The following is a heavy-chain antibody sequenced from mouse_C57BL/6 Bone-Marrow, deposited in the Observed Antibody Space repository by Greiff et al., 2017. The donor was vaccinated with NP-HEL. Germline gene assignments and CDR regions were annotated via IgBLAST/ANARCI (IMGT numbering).Heavy chain of an antibody. CDR2: IYPGDGDT. J-gene: IGHJ2*01. D-gene: IGHD2-5*01. V-gene: IGHV1-82*01. CDR3: ARDYSNPLRY. Sequence: QVQLKESGPELVKPGASVKISCKASGYAFSSSWMNWVKQRPGKGLEWIGRIYPGDGDTNYNGKFKGKATLTADKSSSTAYMQLSSLTSEDSAVYFCARDYSNPLRYWGQGTTLTVSS. CDR1: GYAFSSSW.